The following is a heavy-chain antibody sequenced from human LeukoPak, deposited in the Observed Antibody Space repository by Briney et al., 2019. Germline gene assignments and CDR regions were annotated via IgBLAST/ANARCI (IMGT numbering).Heavy chain of an antibody. CDR3: ARHYGP. J-gene: IGHJ5*02. CDR2: ISYSGST. V-gene: IGHV4-59*08. D-gene: IGHD3-10*01. CDR1: GGSISSFY. Sequence: SETLSLTCTVSGGSISSFYWSWIRQPPGKGLEYIGYISYSGSTNYNPSLKSRVTISVDTSKNQFSLKLNSVTAADTAVYYCARHYGPWGQGTLVTVSS.